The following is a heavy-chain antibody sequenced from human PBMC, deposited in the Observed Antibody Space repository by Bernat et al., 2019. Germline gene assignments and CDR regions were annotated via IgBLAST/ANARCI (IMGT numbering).Heavy chain of an antibody. Sequence: EVQLVESGGGLVKPGGSLRLSCAASGFTFSSYSMNWVRQAPGKGLEWVSSISSSSSYIYYADSVKGRFTISRDNAKNSLYLQMNSLRAEDTAVYYCAREQTPYYYYYYMDVWGKGTTVTVSS. J-gene: IGHJ6*03. CDR2: ISSSSSYI. V-gene: IGHV3-21*01. CDR3: AREQTPYYYYYYMDV. CDR1: GFTFSSYS.